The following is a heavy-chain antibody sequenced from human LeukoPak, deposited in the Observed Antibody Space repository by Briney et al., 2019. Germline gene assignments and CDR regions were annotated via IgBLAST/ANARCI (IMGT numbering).Heavy chain of an antibody. CDR2: IYTSGGT. Sequence: PSETLSLTCTVSGGSISSYYWSWIRQPAGKGLEWIGGIYTSGGTNYNPSLKSRVTMSVDKSKNQFPLKLSPVTTADTAVYYCAREYSSPKISDPVISYYYMDVWGKGTTVTVSS. J-gene: IGHJ6*03. CDR1: GGSISSYY. D-gene: IGHD6-13*01. CDR3: AREYSSPKISDPVISYYYMDV. V-gene: IGHV4-4*07.